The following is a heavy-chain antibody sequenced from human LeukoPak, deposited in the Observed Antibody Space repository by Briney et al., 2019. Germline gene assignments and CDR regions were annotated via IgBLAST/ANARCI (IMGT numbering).Heavy chain of an antibody. CDR1: GFAFSAYE. V-gene: IGHV3-48*03. CDR3: TTLGYHLDS. D-gene: IGHD3-22*01. J-gene: IGHJ4*02. CDR2: IAGSDTTT. Sequence: GGSLRLSCLASGFAFSAYEMNWVRQAPGKGVEWVSYIAGSDTTTYYADSVKGRFTIFRDNAKNSLYLQMNSLRAEDTALYYCTTLGYHLDSCGQGTLVIVSS.